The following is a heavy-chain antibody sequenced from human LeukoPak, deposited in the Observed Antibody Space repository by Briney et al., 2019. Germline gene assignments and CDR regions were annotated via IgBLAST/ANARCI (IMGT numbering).Heavy chain of an antibody. V-gene: IGHV3-11*04. CDR3: ARGLIETGTTFDY. D-gene: IGHD1-7*01. J-gene: IGHJ4*02. Sequence: GGSLRLSCAASGFTLSDYSMTWIRQAPGKGLEWVSYMSRSGSSMYYADSVKGRFTISRDHAKNSVYLQMNSLGAEDTAVYYRARGLIETGTTFDYWGQGTLVTVSS. CDR2: MSRSGSSM. CDR1: GFTLSDYS.